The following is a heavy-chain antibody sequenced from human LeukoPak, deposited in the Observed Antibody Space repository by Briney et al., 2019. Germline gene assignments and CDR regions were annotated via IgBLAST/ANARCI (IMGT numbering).Heavy chain of an antibody. Sequence: PSETLSLTCTVSGGSISSGDYYWSWIRQPPGKGLEWIGYIYYSGSTNYNPSLTSRVTISVDTSKNKFSLKLSSVTAADTAVYYCAITSSGYPDDAFDIWGQGTMVTVSS. CDR2: IYYSGST. CDR3: AITSSGYPDDAFDI. J-gene: IGHJ3*02. D-gene: IGHD3-22*01. V-gene: IGHV4-30-4*02. CDR1: GGSISSGDYY.